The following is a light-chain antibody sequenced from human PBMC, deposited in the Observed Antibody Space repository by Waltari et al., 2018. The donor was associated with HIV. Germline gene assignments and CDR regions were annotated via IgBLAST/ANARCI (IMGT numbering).Light chain of an antibody. V-gene: IGLV2-14*03. Sequence: QSALTQPASVSGSPGQSITISCTGSSNDVGGYNYVSWYQQHPGKAPRLMIYDVSTRPSGFSDPFSGSKSGDTASLTISGLQPEDEADYYCESYTSTSVWVFGGGTRLTVL. CDR2: DVS. CDR1: SNDVGGYNY. J-gene: IGLJ3*02. CDR3: ESYTSTSVWV.